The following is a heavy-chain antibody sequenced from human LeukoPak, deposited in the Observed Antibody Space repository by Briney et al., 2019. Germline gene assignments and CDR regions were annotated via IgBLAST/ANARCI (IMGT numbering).Heavy chain of an antibody. CDR3: ARAVVRYSSGWYSDAFDI. Sequence: SETLSLTCAVSGGSISSGGYSWSWIRQPPGKGLEWIGYIYHSGSTYYNPSFKSRVTISVDRSKNQFSLKLSSVTAADTAVYYCARAVVRYSSGWYSDAFDIWGQGTMVTVSS. CDR1: GGSISSGGYS. J-gene: IGHJ3*02. D-gene: IGHD6-19*01. CDR2: IYHSGST. V-gene: IGHV4-30-2*01.